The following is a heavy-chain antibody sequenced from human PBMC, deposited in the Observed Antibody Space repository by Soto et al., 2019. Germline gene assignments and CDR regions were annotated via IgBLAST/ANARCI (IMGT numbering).Heavy chain of an antibody. CDR1: GFTFSSYS. CDR3: ARGRRLAPGAFDY. J-gene: IGHJ4*02. V-gene: IGHV3-21*01. CDR2: ISSSSSYI. Sequence: EVQLVESGGGLVKPGGSLRLSCAASGFTFSSYSMNWVRQAPGKGLEWVSSISSSSSYIYYADSVKGRFTISRDNAKNSLYLQMNSLRAEDTAVYYCARGRRLAPGAFDYWGQGTLVTVSS. D-gene: IGHD6-19*01.